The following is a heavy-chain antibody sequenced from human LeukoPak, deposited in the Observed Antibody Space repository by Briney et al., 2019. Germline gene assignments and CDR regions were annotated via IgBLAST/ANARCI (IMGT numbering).Heavy chain of an antibody. V-gene: IGHV4-4*02. Sequence: PSGTLSLTCAVSGGSISSSNLWWWVRQPPGRGLEWIGEIYHSGSTNYNPSLKSRVTISVDISENQFSLKLTSVTAADTAVYYCARQLFGGSGSYWHYGMDVWGQGTTVTVSS. CDR1: GGSISSSNL. CDR2: IYHSGST. J-gene: IGHJ6*02. CDR3: ARQLFGGSGSYWHYGMDV. D-gene: IGHD3-10*01.